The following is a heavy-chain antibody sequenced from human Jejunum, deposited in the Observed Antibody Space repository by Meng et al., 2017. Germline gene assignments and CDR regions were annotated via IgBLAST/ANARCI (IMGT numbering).Heavy chain of an antibody. CDR1: GFSFISYA. CDR2: ITAGNGNT. J-gene: IGHJ4*02. CDR3: ARDMPYSSGSFDF. Sequence: QGQLVQFGAEGKKPGASVKVSCRASGFSFISYAIYWVRQAPGQSLEWMGWITAGNGNTKYSQKFQGRVTITRDTSASTAYMELSSLRFEDTAVYYCARDMPYSSGSFDFWGQGTLVTVSS. D-gene: IGHD3-10*01. V-gene: IGHV1-3*01.